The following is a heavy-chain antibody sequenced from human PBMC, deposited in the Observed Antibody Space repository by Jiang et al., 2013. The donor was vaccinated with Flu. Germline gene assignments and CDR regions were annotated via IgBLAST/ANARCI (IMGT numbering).Heavy chain of an antibody. CDR1: GYSFTSYW. CDR2: IYPGDSDT. CDR3: ARPALHSSSARGAFDI. Sequence: GAEVKKPGESLKISCKGSGYSFTSYWIGWVRQMPGKGLEWMGIIYPGDSDTRYSPSFQGQVTISADKSISTAYLQWSSLKASDTAMYYCARPALHSSSARGAFDIWGQGTMVTVSS. D-gene: IGHD6-13*01. J-gene: IGHJ3*02. V-gene: IGHV5-51*03.